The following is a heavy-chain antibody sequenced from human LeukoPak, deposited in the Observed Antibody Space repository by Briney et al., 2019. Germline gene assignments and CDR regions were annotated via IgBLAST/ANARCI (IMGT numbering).Heavy chain of an antibody. CDR1: GGSFSGYY. D-gene: IGHD6-19*01. V-gene: IGHV4-34*01. CDR2: INHSGST. J-gene: IGHJ5*02. CDR3: ARARKQWLDPNWFDP. Sequence: SETLSLTCAVYGGSFSGYYWSWIRQPPGKGLEWIGEINHSGSTNYNPSLKSRVTISVDTSKNQFSLKLSSVTAADTAVYYCARARKQWLDPNWFDPWGQGTLVTVSS.